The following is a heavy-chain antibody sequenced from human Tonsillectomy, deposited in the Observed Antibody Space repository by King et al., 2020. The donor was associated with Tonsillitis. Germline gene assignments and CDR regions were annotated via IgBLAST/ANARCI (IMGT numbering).Heavy chain of an antibody. Sequence: QLVQSGAEVKKPGSSVKVSCRASGDTFNNFVINWVRQAPGQGLEWMGGIIPMFGTTHSAQKFQGRVTITADESTSTAYMDLSSLTSEDTAVYYCARLGDGYKNDYWGQGTLVTVSS. CDR3: ARLGDGYKNDY. CDR1: GDTFNNFV. D-gene: IGHD5-24*01. V-gene: IGHV1-69*12. CDR2: IIPMFGTT. J-gene: IGHJ4*02.